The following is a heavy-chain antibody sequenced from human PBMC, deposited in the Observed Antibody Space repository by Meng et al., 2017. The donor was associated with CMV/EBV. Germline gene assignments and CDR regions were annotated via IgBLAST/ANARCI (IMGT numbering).Heavy chain of an antibody. CDR1: GASISSNNW. CDR2: IHDRMNT. CDR3: AGDDFLSGKVY. D-gene: IGHD3-3*01. J-gene: IGHJ4*02. Sequence: SETLSLTCAVSGASISSNNWWSWVRQPPGKGLEWLGEIHDRMNTHYNPSLKSRVTMSIDKFKNQFSLELTSVTAADTAVYYCAGDDFLSGKVYWGQGTRVTVSS. V-gene: IGHV4-4*02.